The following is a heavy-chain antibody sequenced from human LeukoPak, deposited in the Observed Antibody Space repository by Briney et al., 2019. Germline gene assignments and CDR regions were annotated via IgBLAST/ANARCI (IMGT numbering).Heavy chain of an antibody. CDR2: IIPIFGTA. CDR3: AREYYYDSSGYTSYYFDY. Sequence: PVKVSCKASGGTFSSYAISWVRQAPGQGLEWMGGIIPIFGTANYAQKFQGRVTITTDESTSTAYMELSSLRSEDTAVYYCAREYYYDSSGYTSYYFDYWGQGTLVTVSS. CDR1: GGTFSSYA. D-gene: IGHD3-22*01. V-gene: IGHV1-69*05. J-gene: IGHJ4*02.